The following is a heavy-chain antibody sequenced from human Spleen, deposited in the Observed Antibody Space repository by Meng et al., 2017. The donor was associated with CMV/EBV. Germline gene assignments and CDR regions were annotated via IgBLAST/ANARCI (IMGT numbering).Heavy chain of an antibody. CDR1: GYTFTGYY. Sequence: ASVKVSCKASGYTFTGYYMHWVRQGAGQGPEWMGWMNCNSGNTGYVEKFQGRVTMTRDTSTNTAYMELSGLRSDDTAVFYCARGPHSCESISCYILDYWGQGTLVTVSS. CDR2: MNCNSGNT. V-gene: IGHV1-8*02. J-gene: IGHJ4*02. D-gene: IGHD2-2*02. CDR3: ARGPHSCESISCYILDY.